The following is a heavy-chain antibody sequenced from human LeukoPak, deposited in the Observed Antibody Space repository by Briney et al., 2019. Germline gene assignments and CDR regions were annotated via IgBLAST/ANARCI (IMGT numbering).Heavy chain of an antibody. CDR2: ISAYNGNT. CDR1: GYTFTSYG. V-gene: IGHV1-18*01. J-gene: IGHJ6*02. D-gene: IGHD3-10*01. CDR3: ARVPLGDTHYGYLVFVSYYGMDV. Sequence: GASVKVSCKASGYTFTSYGISWVRQAPGQGLEWMGWISAYNGNTNYAQKLQGRVTMTTDTSTSTAYMELRSLRSDDTAVYYCARVPLGDTHYGYLVFVSYYGMDVWGQGTTVTVSS.